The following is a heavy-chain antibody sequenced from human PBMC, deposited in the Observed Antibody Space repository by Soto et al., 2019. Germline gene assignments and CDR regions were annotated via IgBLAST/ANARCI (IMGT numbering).Heavy chain of an antibody. CDR3: ATPCRRRMVVAAPNPTYYYYYGMDV. J-gene: IGHJ6*02. Sequence: SVKVSCKAPRGLFSSYVFNWVRQAPGQGLEWMGGVNPILNIADHAQKFQGRVTMTEDTSTDTAYMELSSLRSEDTAVYYCATPCRRRMVVAAPNPTYYYYYGMDVWGQGTTVTVSS. CDR1: RGLFSSYV. D-gene: IGHD2-15*01. V-gene: IGHV1-69*10. CDR2: VNPILNIA.